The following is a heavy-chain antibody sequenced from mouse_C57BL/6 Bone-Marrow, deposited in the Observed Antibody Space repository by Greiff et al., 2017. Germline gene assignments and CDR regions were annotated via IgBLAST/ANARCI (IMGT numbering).Heavy chain of an antibody. CDR2: ISNGGSYT. D-gene: IGHD6-2*01. Sequence: EVQGVESGGDLVKPGGSLKLSCAASGFTFSSYGMSWVRQTPDKRLEWVATISNGGSYTYYPDSVKGRFTISRDNARNTLYLQMSSLKSEDTAMYYCARLSPFAYWGQGTLVTVSA. V-gene: IGHV5-6*01. CDR1: GFTFSSYG. CDR3: ARLSPFAY. J-gene: IGHJ3*01.